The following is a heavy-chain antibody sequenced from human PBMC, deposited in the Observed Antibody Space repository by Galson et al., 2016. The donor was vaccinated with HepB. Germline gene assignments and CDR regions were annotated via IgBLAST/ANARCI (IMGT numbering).Heavy chain of an antibody. D-gene: IGHD2-21*02. Sequence: PALVKPTQTLTLTCTFSGFSLSSSGVGVGWIRQPPGKALEWLALIYWDDDKRYSPSLKSRLTITKDTSKNQVVLTMTNMDPVDTATYYCARETLGYCGGDCFSGGGFDPWGQGTLVTVSS. CDR1: GFSLSSSGVG. V-gene: IGHV2-5*02. CDR2: IYWDDDK. CDR3: ARETLGYCGGDCFSGGGFDP. J-gene: IGHJ5*02.